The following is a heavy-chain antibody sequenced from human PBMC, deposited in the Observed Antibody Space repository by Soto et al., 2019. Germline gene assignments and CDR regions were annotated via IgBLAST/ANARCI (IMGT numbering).Heavy chain of an antibody. Sequence: GESLKISCRGSVYTFTNYWIGWVRQMPGKGLEWMGIIYPGDSDTTYSPSFQGQVTISADKSINTAYLQWSSLKTSDTAMYYCARQFNFDFWGQGTLVTVSS. CDR3: ARQFNFDF. J-gene: IGHJ4*02. CDR2: IYPGDSDT. V-gene: IGHV5-51*01. CDR1: VYTFTNYW.